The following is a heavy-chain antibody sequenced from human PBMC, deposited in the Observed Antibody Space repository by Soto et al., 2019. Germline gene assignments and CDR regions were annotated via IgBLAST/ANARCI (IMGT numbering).Heavy chain of an antibody. CDR3: ARAARHVSLAGTRFYVES. J-gene: IGHJ5*01. D-gene: IGHD1-7*01. Sequence: QIHLQESGPGLVKPSGTLSLTCPVSGASTTNHDWWNWVLQSPGKGLEWIGDVFNSGATNYNPSLKSRVTISVDNSRNHFALKLTSVTAADTAVYYCARAARHVSLAGTRFYVESWGQGILVTVSS. CDR1: GASTTNHDW. CDR2: VFNSGAT. V-gene: IGHV4-4*02.